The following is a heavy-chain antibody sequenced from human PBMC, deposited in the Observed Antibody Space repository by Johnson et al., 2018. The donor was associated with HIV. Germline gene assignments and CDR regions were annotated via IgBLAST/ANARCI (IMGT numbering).Heavy chain of an antibody. CDR2: ISDSGST. V-gene: IGHV3-23*04. J-gene: IGHJ3*02. CDR1: GFTFSNAW. CDR3: AKDLLPLDACDI. Sequence: MQLVESGGGLVQPGGSLRLSCAASGFTFSNAWMNWVRQIPGEGLEWVSAISDSGSTYYADSVKGRFTISRDNSKNTLYLQMNSLRAEDTAVYYCAKDLLPLDACDIWGQGTMVTVSS.